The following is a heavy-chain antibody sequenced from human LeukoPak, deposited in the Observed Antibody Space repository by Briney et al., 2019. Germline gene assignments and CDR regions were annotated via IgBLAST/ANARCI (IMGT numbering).Heavy chain of an antibody. CDR1: GGSTSSGYY. CDR3: ARDRSYYSDTGTDY. D-gene: IGHD3-22*01. Sequence: SETLSLTCTVSGGSTSSGYYWGWIRQPPGKGLEWIGSIYHSGSTYYNPSLKSRVTISVDTSKNQFTLRLPSVTAADTAVYYCARDRSYYSDTGTDYWGQGALVTVSS. CDR2: IYHSGST. J-gene: IGHJ4*02. V-gene: IGHV4-38-2*02.